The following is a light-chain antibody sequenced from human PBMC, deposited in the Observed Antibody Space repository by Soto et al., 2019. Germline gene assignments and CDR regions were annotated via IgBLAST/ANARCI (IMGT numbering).Light chain of an antibody. CDR2: YDS. CDR3: QVWDSSSDPRGVV. V-gene: IGLV3-21*04. CDR1: NIGSKS. J-gene: IGLJ2*01. Sequence: SYELTQPPSVSVAPGKTARITCGGNNIGSKSVHWYQQKPGQAPVLVIYYDSDWPSGIPERFSGSNSGNTATLTISRVEAGDEADYYCQVWDSSSDPRGVVFGGGTKLTVL.